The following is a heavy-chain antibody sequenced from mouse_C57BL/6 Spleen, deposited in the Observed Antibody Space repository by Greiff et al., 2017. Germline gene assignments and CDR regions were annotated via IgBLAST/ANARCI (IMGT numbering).Heavy chain of an antibody. CDR1: GYTFTRYW. CDR3: AIRGDGWYFDV. V-gene: IGHV1-72*01. J-gene: IGHJ1*03. CDR2: IDPHSGGT. Sequence: QVQLQQPGAELVKPGASVQLSCKASGYTFTRYWMHWVKQRPGRGLAWIGRIDPHSGGTKYNEKFKSKATLTVDKPSSTAYMQLSSLTSEDSAVYDCAIRGDGWYFDVWGTGTTVTVSS.